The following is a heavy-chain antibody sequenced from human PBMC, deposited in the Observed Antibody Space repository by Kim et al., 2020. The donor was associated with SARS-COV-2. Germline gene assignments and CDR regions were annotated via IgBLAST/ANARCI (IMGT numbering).Heavy chain of an antibody. CDR2: ISYDGSNK. CDR1: GFTFSNYG. D-gene: IGHD1-26*01. V-gene: IGHV3-30*18. J-gene: IGHJ5*01. CDR3: AKDRLAAVGARFILSAFDS. Sequence: GGSLRLSCAASGFTFSNYGMHWVRQAPGKGLEWVAVISYDGSNKYYADSVKGRFTISRDSSKNTLYLQMNSLGAEDTAVYYYAKDRLAAVGARFILSAFDSWGQGSLVTVSS.